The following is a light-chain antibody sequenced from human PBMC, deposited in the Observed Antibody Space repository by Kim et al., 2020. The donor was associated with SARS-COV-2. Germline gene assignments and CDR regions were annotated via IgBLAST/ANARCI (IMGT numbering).Light chain of an antibody. V-gene: IGKV1-39*01. Sequence: DIQMTQSPSSLSASVGDRVTITCRASQDISRYLNWYQQKPEKAPKLLIYTASSLQSGVPPRFTGSGSETDFTLTISSLQPEYFATYYCQQTCSASRTFGQGTKVDIK. CDR2: TAS. J-gene: IGKJ1*01. CDR1: QDISRY. CDR3: QQTCSASRT.